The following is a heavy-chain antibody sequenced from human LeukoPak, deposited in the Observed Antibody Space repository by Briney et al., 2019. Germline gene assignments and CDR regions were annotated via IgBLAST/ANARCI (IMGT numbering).Heavy chain of an antibody. Sequence: PGGSLRLSCAASGFTFSSYAMSWVRQAPGKRLEWVSAISGSGGSTYYADSVKGRFTISRDNSKNTLYLQMNSLRAEDTAVYYCAKDPYSGYIHLRVVGIDYWGQGTLVTVSS. CDR2: ISGSGGST. CDR1: GFTFSSYA. CDR3: AKDPYSGYIHLRVVGIDY. J-gene: IGHJ4*02. V-gene: IGHV3-23*01. D-gene: IGHD5-12*01.